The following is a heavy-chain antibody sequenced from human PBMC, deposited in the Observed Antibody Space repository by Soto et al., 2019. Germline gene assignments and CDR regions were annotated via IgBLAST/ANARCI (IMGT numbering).Heavy chain of an antibody. CDR1: GYTFTSYA. D-gene: IGHD3-10*01. CDR2: INVGNGNT. Sequence: QVQLVQSGAEVKKPGASVKVSCKASGYTFTSYAMHWVRQAPGQRLEWMGWINVGNGNTKYSQKFQGRVTITRDTSASTAYMELSSLRSEDTAVYYCARGLLWFGELSTLDPWGQGTLVTVSS. CDR3: ARGLLWFGELSTLDP. J-gene: IGHJ5*02. V-gene: IGHV1-3*01.